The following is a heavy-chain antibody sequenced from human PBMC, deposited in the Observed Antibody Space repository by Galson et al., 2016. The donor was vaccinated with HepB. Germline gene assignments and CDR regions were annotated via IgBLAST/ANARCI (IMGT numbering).Heavy chain of an antibody. Sequence: SLRLSCAASGFTVSTHYMNWVRQAPGKGLEWVSVISGSGDRRYYADSVKGRFIISKDNSKNTVYLQMNSLRVEDTAVYYCAKDLDIVVVPSAIVYWRQGTLVTVSS. D-gene: IGHD2-2*01. J-gene: IGHJ4*02. V-gene: IGHV3-23*01. CDR3: AKDLDIVVVPSAIVY. CDR1: GFTVSTHY. CDR2: ISGSGDRR.